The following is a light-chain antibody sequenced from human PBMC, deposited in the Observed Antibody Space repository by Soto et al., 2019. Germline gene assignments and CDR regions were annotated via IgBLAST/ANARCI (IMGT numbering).Light chain of an antibody. CDR1: QSVSGSY. CDR2: GAS. V-gene: IGKV3-20*01. J-gene: IGKJ4*01. Sequence: EIVLTQSPGTLSLSPGERATLSCRASQSVSGSYLAWYQQKPGRAPRLLIYGASSRATDIPDRFGGSGSGTDFTLTISRLEPEDFAFYYCQQYGSSPLTFGGGTKVEIK. CDR3: QQYGSSPLT.